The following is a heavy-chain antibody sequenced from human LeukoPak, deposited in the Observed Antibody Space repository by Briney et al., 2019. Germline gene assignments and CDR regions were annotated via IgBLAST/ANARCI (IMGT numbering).Heavy chain of an antibody. D-gene: IGHD4-17*01. V-gene: IGHV3-9*03. CDR2: IRWNSGNI. J-gene: IGHJ4*02. CDR3: AKGQTIITMTTFDY. Sequence: GRSLRLSCAASGFTFHDYAMHWVRQAPGKGLEWVSGIRWNSGNIVYADSVKGRFTISGDNAKNSLYLQMDSLRAEDMALYYCAKGQTIITMTTFDYWGQGTLVTVSS. CDR1: GFTFHDYA.